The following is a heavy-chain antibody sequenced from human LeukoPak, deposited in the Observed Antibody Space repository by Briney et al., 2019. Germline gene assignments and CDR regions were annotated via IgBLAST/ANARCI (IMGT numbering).Heavy chain of an antibody. V-gene: IGHV1-2*02. CDR2: INPKSGAT. D-gene: IGHD2-21*02. J-gene: IGHJ5*02. Sequence: GASVKVSCKASGYTFTGYYMHWVRLAPGQGLQWMGWINPKSGATNYAQSFQGRVALTTDTSISTAFMELSNLRPDDTAIYFCARSVTYNWFDPWGQGTRVTVSS. CDR3: ARSVTYNWFDP. CDR1: GYTFTGYY.